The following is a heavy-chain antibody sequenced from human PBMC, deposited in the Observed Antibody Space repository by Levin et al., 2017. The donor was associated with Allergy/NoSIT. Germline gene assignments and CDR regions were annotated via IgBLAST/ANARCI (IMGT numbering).Heavy chain of an antibody. Sequence: ASVKVSCEASGYSFRSYGINWVRQAPGQGLEWMGWISTYNGNTIYALRFQGRVTMTTDTSTNTVYMELRSLRSDDTGVYYCAREISMVRGRGRQNWLDPSGQGTVVNVSS. CDR2: ISTYNGNT. J-gene: IGHJ5*02. CDR1: GYSFRSYG. V-gene: IGHV1-18*04. CDR3: AREISMVRGRGRQNWLDP. D-gene: IGHD3-10*01.